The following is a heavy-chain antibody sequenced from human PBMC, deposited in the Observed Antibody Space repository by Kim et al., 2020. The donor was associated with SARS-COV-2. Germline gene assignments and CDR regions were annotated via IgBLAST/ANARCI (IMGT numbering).Heavy chain of an antibody. CDR1: GFTFSSYA. Sequence: GGSLRLSCAASGFTFSSYAMHWVRQAPGKGLEWVAVISYDGSNKYYVDSVKGRFTISRDNSKNTLYLQMNSLRAEDTAVYYCARAAAVAGGYFQHWGQGT. CDR2: ISYDGSNK. CDR3: ARAAAVAGGYFQH. J-gene: IGHJ1*01. V-gene: IGHV3-30*04. D-gene: IGHD6-19*01.